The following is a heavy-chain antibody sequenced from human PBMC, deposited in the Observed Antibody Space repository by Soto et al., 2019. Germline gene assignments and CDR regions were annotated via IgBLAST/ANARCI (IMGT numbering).Heavy chain of an antibody. D-gene: IGHD3-9*01. Sequence: EVQLLESGGGLVQPGGSLRLSCAASGFTFSSYAMSWVRQAPGKGLEWVSAISGSGGSTYYADSMKGRFTISRDNSKNTLYLQMNRLRAEDTAVYYCAKDGNPIPYLTGYYRLGWFDPWGQGALVTVSS. J-gene: IGHJ5*02. CDR1: GFTFSSYA. CDR3: AKDGNPIPYLTGYYRLGWFDP. CDR2: ISGSGGST. V-gene: IGHV3-23*01.